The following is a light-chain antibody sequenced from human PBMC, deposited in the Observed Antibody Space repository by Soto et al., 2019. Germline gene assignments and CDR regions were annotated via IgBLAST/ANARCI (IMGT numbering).Light chain of an antibody. CDR2: AAS. V-gene: IGKV1-39*01. CDR1: QRISSY. CDR3: QQSYTTPLT. J-gene: IGKJ4*01. Sequence: DIQMTQSPSALAASVGDRVTSTCRASQRISSYLDWYQQKPGKAPKVLIYAASSLQSGVPSRFSGSGSGTDFTLTISSLQLEDFATYYCQQSYTTPLTFGGGTKGDIK.